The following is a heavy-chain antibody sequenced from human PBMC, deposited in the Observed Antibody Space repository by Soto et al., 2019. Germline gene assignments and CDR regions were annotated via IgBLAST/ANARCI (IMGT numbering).Heavy chain of an antibody. CDR1: GYAFTTYG. Sequence: QVHLVQSGAEVKKPGASVKVSCKGSGYAFTTYGITWVRQAPGQGLEWMGWISAHNGNTNYAQKLQGRGTVPRDTSTSTAYMELRSLRSDDTAVYYCARGGYGDYWGQGALVTVSS. CDR2: ISAHNGNT. D-gene: IGHD1-1*01. V-gene: IGHV1-18*01. CDR3: ARGGYGDY. J-gene: IGHJ4*02.